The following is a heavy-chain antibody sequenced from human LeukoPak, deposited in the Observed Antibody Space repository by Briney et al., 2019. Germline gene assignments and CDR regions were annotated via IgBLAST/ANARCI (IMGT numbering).Heavy chain of an antibody. Sequence: GGSLRLSRAASGFNFNIKWMSWVRQAPGKGLEWVANIKEDGSQQNYVDSVKGRFTISRDNAKNSVYLQMNNLRADDTAVYYCAKDRVGGSYNYWGQGTLVTVSS. J-gene: IGHJ4*02. CDR3: AKDRVGGSYNY. V-gene: IGHV3-7*01. CDR1: GFNFNIKW. CDR2: IKEDGSQQ. D-gene: IGHD3-10*01.